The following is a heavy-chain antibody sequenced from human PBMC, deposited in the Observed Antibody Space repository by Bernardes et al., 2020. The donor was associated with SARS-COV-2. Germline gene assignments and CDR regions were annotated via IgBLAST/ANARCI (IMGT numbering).Heavy chain of an antibody. CDR2: IRGYNAET. CDR3: ARSWDDASDF. V-gene: IGHV1-18*01. Sequence: ASPKVVCKTCGYILTDNVIGWVRQTPGQGLEWMGWIRGYNAETHDIDKLQGRITMTMDTSTTTAYLELRSLRSDDTAKYYCARSWDDASDFWGQGTMVIVSS. CDR1: GYILTDNV. D-gene: IGHD1-26*01. J-gene: IGHJ3*01.